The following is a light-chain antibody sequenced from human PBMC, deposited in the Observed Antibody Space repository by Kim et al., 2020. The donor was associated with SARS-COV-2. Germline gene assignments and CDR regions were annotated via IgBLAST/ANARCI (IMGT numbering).Light chain of an antibody. CDR1: QDISNY. CDR2: DAS. CDR3: QQYDNLPIT. J-gene: IGKJ5*01. V-gene: IGKV1-33*01. Sequence: APVEERVTITVQTSQDISNYLNWYQQKPGKAPKLLIYDASNLETGVPSRFSGSVSGTDFTFTISSLQPEDIATYYCQQYDNLPITFGQGTRLEIK.